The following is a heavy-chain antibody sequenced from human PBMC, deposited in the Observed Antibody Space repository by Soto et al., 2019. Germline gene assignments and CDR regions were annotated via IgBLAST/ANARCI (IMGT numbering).Heavy chain of an antibody. V-gene: IGHV3-23*01. D-gene: IGHD3-10*01. Sequence: GGSLRPSCAASGFTFSIYAMNWVRQAPGEGLEWVSSITDTGGDTKYADSVRGRFTISRDNSKNTPYLLMSRLRAEDSALYFCARGSEESYPGSRIFDLWGRGTLVTVSS. CDR1: GFTFSIYA. CDR2: ITDTGGDT. CDR3: ARGSEESYPGSRIFDL. J-gene: IGHJ4*02.